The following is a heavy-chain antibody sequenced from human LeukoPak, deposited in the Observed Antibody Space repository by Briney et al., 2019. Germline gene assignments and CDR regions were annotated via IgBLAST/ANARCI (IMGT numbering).Heavy chain of an antibody. Sequence: PSETLSLTCGVSGGSITSRDCWSWVRPPPGKGLEWIGEICLDGRIHYTPSLKSRISISIDRSKDQFSLNLISVAAADTAIYFCASQGGLRNDFWGQGTLVTVSS. CDR3: ASQGGLRNDF. V-gene: IGHV4-4*02. J-gene: IGHJ4*02. CDR1: GGSITSRDC. CDR2: ICLDGRI. D-gene: IGHD2-15*01.